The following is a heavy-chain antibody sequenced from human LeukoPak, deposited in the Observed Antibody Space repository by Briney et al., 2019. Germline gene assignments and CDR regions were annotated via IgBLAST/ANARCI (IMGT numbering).Heavy chain of an antibody. CDR3: ARGLVVPADAFDI. CDR1: GFTFSSYS. Sequence: GGSLRLSCAASGFTFSSYSMNWVRQAPGKGLEWVSSISSSSSYIYYADSVKGRFTISRDNAKNSLYLQMNSLRAEDTAVYYCARGLVVPADAFDIWGQGTMVTVSS. D-gene: IGHD2-2*01. CDR2: ISSSSSYI. J-gene: IGHJ3*02. V-gene: IGHV3-21*01.